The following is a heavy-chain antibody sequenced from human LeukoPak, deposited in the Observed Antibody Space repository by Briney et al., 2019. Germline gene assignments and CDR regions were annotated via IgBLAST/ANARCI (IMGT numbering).Heavy chain of an antibody. CDR2: INPNSGVT. Sequence: ASVKVSCKASGYTFTGYYVCCVRQAPGQGLEWMGWINPNSGVTDSTEKFQDRVTMTRDTSISTAYMELSSLSSDDTAVYYCARAYTTNALDIWGQGTMVTVSS. D-gene: IGHD4-17*01. J-gene: IGHJ3*02. V-gene: IGHV1-2*02. CDR3: ARAYTTNALDI. CDR1: GYTFTGYY.